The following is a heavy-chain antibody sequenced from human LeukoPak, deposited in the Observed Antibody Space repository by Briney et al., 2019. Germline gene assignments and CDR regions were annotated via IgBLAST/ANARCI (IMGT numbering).Heavy chain of an antibody. D-gene: IGHD3-3*01. CDR1: GGSINSYY. V-gene: IGHV4-59*01. Sequence: SETLSLTCTVSGGSINSYYWSWIRQPPGKGLEWIGYIYYPGRTNYNPSLKSRLTISVDTSNTQFSLKLTSVPAADTAVYYCGRDRGDYYFDYWGQGTLVTVSS. J-gene: IGHJ4*02. CDR2: IYYPGRT. CDR3: GRDRGDYYFDY.